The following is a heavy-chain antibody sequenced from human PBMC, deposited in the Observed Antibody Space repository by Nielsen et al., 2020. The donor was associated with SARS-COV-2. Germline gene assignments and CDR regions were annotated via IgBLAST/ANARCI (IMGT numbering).Heavy chain of an antibody. CDR3: AKDRSTHAFDI. CDR1: GFTFSSYG. CDR2: IWYDGSNK. V-gene: IGHV3-30*02. J-gene: IGHJ3*02. D-gene: IGHD2-2*01. Sequence: GESLKISCAASGFTFSSYGMHWVRQAPGKGLEGVAVIWYDGSNKYYADSVKGRFTISRDNSKNTLYLQMNSLRAEDTAVYYCAKDRSTHAFDIWGQGTMVTVSS.